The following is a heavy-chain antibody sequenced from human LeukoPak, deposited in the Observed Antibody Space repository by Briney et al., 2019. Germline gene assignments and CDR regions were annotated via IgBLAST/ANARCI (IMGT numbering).Heavy chain of an antibody. D-gene: IGHD1-26*01. Sequence: PGGSLRLSCAVSGFTFSSYWMNWVRQAPGKGLEWVAHIKQDGSKKYYVDSVKGRFTISRDKAKKTVYLQMNSLRAGDTAVYYCAIIGYSRSCTDYWGQGTLVAVSS. CDR1: GFTFSSYW. CDR3: AIIGYSRSCTDY. CDR2: IKQDGSKK. V-gene: IGHV3-7*01. J-gene: IGHJ4*02.